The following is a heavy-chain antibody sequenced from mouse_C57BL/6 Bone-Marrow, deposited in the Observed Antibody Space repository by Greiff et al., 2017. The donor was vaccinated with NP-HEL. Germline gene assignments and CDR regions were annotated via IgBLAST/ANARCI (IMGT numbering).Heavy chain of an antibody. V-gene: IGHV1-55*01. D-gene: IGHD2-3*01. CDR2: IYPGSGSS. CDR3: ARNDGYYVRDWFAY. CDR1: GYTFTSYW. J-gene: IGHJ3*01. Sequence: QVQLQQPGAELVKPGASVKMSCKASGYTFTSYWITWVKQRPGQGLEWIGDIYPGSGSSNYNEKFKSKAPLTVDTSSSTAYMQLSSLTSEDDAVYYCARNDGYYVRDWFAYWGQGTLVTVSA.